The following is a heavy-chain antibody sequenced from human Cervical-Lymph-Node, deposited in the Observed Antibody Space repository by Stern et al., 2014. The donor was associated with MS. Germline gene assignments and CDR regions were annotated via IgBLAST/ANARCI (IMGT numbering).Heavy chain of an antibody. Sequence: VQLGQSGAEEKKPGSSVKVSCKTSGDTFINYAISWVRQTPGLGLEWMGGIVPMFGTTTYARKFRDRIILTADKATNTTYMYLSSLRSEDTAVYYCAREYATSAHPFDYWGQGTLLTVSS. CDR3: AREYATSAHPFDY. J-gene: IGHJ4*02. D-gene: IGHD2-2*01. CDR1: GDTFINYA. CDR2: IVPMFGTT. V-gene: IGHV1-69*06.